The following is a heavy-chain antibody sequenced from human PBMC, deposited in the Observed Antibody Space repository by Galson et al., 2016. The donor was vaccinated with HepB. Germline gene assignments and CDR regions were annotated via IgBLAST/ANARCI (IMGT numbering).Heavy chain of an antibody. J-gene: IGHJ5*02. CDR1: GFTFNDYA. V-gene: IGHV3-23*01. D-gene: IGHD2-2*01. Sequence: SLRLSCAASGFTFNDYAMHWVRQAPGKGPEWVSGIGGSGRATHYADSVKGRFTISRDNSKNMLFLQMNSLRVEDTATYLCAKDQLIVVVPAAGNWFDPWGQGTPVTVSS. CDR3: AKDQLIVVVPAAGNWFDP. CDR2: IGGSGRAT.